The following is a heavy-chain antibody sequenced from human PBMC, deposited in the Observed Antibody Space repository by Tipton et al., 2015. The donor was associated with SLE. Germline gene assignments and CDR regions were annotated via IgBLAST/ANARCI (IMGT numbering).Heavy chain of an antibody. Sequence: LRLSCTVSDGSISSYYWSWIRQPAGKGLEWIGRIYTSGSTNYNPSLKSRVTMSVDTSKNQFSLKLSSVTAADTAVYYCARFFSSGWSSFDYWGQGTLVTVSS. CDR3: ARFFSSGWSSFDY. D-gene: IGHD6-19*01. CDR2: IYTSGST. V-gene: IGHV4-4*07. J-gene: IGHJ4*02. CDR1: DGSISSYY.